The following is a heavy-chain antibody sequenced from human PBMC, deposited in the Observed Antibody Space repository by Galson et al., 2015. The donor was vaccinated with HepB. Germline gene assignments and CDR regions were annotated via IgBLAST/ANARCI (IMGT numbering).Heavy chain of an antibody. Sequence: LSLTCIVSGGSINGYYWSWIRQPAGKGLEWIGRIYVGGSTSDNPSLKSRVTMSADAAKNQLSLKLTSVTAADPAVYYCARDRRGGNYCRSTTSCSYFDYWGHGALVTVSS. V-gene: IGHV4-4*07. D-gene: IGHD2-2*01. CDR1: GGSINGYY. J-gene: IGHJ4*01. CDR3: ARDRRGGNYCRSTTSCSYFDY. CDR2: IYVGGST.